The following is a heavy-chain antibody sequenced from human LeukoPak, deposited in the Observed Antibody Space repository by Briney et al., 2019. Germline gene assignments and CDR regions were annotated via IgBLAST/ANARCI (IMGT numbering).Heavy chain of an antibody. D-gene: IGHD6-19*01. J-gene: IGHJ5*02. CDR3: ARRRRSSENWFDP. CDR1: GYSFTSYW. Sequence: GESLKISCKGSGYSFTSYWIGWVRQMPGKGLEWMGIIYPDDSDTRHSPSFQGQVTISADKSISTAYLQWSSLKASDTAMYYCARRRRSSENWFDPWGQGTLVTVSS. CDR2: IYPDDSDT. V-gene: IGHV5-51*01.